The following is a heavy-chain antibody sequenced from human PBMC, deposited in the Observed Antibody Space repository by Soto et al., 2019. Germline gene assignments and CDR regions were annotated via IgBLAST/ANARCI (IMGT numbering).Heavy chain of an antibody. CDR2: IYQSGSA. CDR1: GGSITSGGYS. J-gene: IGHJ6*02. Sequence: SETLSLTCTVSGGSITSGGYSWGWIRQSPGQGLEWIGYIYQSGSAFYNPSLKTRATILVDRSKNQFSLNLTSVTAADAAVYYCARAFYGVDLWGQGXTVTVYS. V-gene: IGHV4-30-2*06. CDR3: ARAFYGVDL.